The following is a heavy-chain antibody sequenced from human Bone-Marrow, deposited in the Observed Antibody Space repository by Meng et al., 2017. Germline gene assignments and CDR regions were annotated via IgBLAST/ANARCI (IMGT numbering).Heavy chain of an antibody. CDR3: ARTGGWGDPRNWYFDL. D-gene: IGHD2-21*02. CDR2: IYYSGST. J-gene: IGHJ2*01. Sequence: GSLRLSCTVSGGSVSSGSYYWSWIRQPPGKGLEWIGYIYYSGSTNYNPSLKSRVTISVDTSKNQFSLKLSSVTAADTAVYYCARTGGWGDPRNWYFDLWGRGTLVTVSS. CDR1: GGSVSSGSYY. V-gene: IGHV4-61*01.